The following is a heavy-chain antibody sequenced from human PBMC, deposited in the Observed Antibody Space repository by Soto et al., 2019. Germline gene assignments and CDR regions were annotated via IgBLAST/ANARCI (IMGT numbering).Heavy chain of an antibody. CDR3: ARELRTLASPLDV. D-gene: IGHD1-26*01. Sequence: QVQLLQSAPEVRKPGASVKVSCKASGYTFSDYYIYWVRQAPGQRLEWLGWINPRTTATNFALKFQGRVALSRDSSTDTISMELGSLRADDTAVYYCARELRTLASPLDVWGQGTLVTVSS. V-gene: IGHV1-2*02. CDR2: INPRTTAT. CDR1: GYTFSDYY. J-gene: IGHJ4*02.